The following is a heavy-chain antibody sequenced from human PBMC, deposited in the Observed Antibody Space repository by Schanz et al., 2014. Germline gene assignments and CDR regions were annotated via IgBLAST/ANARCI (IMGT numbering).Heavy chain of an antibody. Sequence: QVQLIQSGAEVKKPGASVKVSCTASGYTFTSYDINWVHQAPGQGLEWMGWINVGNGNMKYSQKLQGRVTMTTDTSTSTAYMELRSLRSDDTAVYYCARGPLGTSPWGQGTLVTVSS. CDR3: ARGPLGTSP. CDR1: GYTFTSYD. D-gene: IGHD5-12*01. V-gene: IGHV1-18*01. CDR2: INVGNGNM. J-gene: IGHJ5*02.